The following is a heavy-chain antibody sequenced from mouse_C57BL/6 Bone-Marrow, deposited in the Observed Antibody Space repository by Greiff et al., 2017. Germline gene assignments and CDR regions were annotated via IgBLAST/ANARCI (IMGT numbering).Heavy chain of an antibody. CDR1: GYSFTGYY. D-gene: IGHD2-5*01. CDR3: APYYSNAWFAY. V-gene: IGHV1-42*01. CDR2: INPSTGGT. J-gene: IGHJ3*01. Sequence: VQLKQSGPELVKPGASVKISCKASGYSFTGYYMNWVKQSPEKSLEWIGEINPSTGGTTYNQKFKAQATLTVDKSSSTAYMQLKSLTSEDSAVYDCAPYYSNAWFAYWGQGTLVTVSA.